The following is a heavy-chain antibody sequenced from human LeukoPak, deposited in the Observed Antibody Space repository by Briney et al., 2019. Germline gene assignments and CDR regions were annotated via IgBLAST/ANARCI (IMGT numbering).Heavy chain of an antibody. CDR2: IIPILGIA. D-gene: IGHD2/OR15-2a*01. CDR1: GGTFSSYA. V-gene: IGHV1-69*04. J-gene: IGHJ5*02. CDR3: ARGPGAVLFMSGFLVDP. Sequence: GASVKVSCKASGGTFSSYAISWVRQAPGQGLEWMGRIIPILGIANYAQKFQGRVTITADKSASTAYMELSSLRSEDTAVYYCARGPGAVLFMSGFLVDPWGQGTLVTVSS.